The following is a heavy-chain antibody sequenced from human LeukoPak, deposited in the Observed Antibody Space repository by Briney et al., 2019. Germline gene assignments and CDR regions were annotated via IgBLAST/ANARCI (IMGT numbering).Heavy chain of an antibody. Sequence: GGSLRLSCAASGFTFSNYVMSWVRQAPGKGLEWVSAISGSGGNTYYADSVKGRFTISRDNAKNSLYLQMNSLRVEDTAVYYCARDPPVGQLQYYYYYMDVWGKGTTVTVSS. CDR2: ISGSGGNT. CDR1: GFTFSNYV. D-gene: IGHD1-1*01. V-gene: IGHV3-23*01. J-gene: IGHJ6*03. CDR3: ARDPPVGQLQYYYYYMDV.